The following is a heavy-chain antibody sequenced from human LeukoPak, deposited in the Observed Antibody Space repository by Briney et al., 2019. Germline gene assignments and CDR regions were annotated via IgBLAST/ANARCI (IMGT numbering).Heavy chain of an antibody. CDR2: ISTSGRTI. CDR1: EFPFSSYE. J-gene: IGHJ6*04. Sequence: PGGSLRLSCAASEFPFSSYEMNWVRQAPGKGLEWVSYISTSGRTIYYADSVKGRFTISRDNAKNSLYLQMNSLRAEDTAVYYCAELGITMIGGVWGKGTTVTISS. V-gene: IGHV3-48*03. CDR3: AELGITMIGGV. D-gene: IGHD3-10*02.